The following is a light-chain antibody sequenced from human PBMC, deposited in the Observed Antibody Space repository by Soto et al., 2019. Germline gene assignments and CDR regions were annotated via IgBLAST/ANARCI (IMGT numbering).Light chain of an antibody. Sequence: QSALTQPPSASGSPGQSVTISCTGTSSDVGGYNYVSWYQQHPGKAPKLMIYEVTKRPSGVPDRSSGSKSGNTASLTVSGLQAEDEADYYCSSYAGGVVWVFGGGTKLTVL. J-gene: IGLJ3*02. CDR1: SSDVGGYNY. V-gene: IGLV2-8*01. CDR2: EVT. CDR3: SSYAGGVVWV.